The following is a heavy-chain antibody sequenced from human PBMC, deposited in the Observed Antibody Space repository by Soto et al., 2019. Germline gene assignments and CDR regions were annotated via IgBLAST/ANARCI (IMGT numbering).Heavy chain of an antibody. CDR1: GFSLTTTGVG. J-gene: IGHJ5*02. V-gene: IGHV2-5*01. Sequence: QITLKESGPTLIEATQTLTLTCTFSGFSLTTTGVGVGWIRQPPGKALEWLALIFWNDDKRYSPSLQSRLTVTKDTSKNQVVLTMTNMDPLDTGTYHCTHRLPYYSASGSYSTAWFDAWGQGSLVTVSS. CDR3: THRLPYYSASGSYSTAWFDA. CDR2: IFWNDDK. D-gene: IGHD3-10*01.